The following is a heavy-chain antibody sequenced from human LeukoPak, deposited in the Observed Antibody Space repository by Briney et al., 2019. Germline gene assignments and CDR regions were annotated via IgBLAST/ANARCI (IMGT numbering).Heavy chain of an antibody. V-gene: IGHV1-69*04. CDR2: IILILGIA. D-gene: IGHD3-10*01. CDR1: GYTLTSYD. Sequence: SVKVSCKASGYTLTSYDINWVRQAPGQGLEWMGRIILILGIANYAQNFQGRVTITADKSTSTAYMELSSLRSEDTAVYYCARDDRVVAFHIWGQGTMVTVSS. J-gene: IGHJ3*02. CDR3: ARDDRVVAFHI.